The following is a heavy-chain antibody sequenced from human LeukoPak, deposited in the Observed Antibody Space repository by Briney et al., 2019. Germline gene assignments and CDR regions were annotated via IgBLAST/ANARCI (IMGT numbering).Heavy chain of an antibody. CDR3: AKDIESYNYYDSSGLSF. CDR2: ISGDGGST. Sequence: RTGGSLRLSCAASGFTFDDYAMHWVRQAPGKGLEWVSLISGDGGSTYYADSVKGRFTISRDNSKNSLYLQMNSLRTEDTALYYCAKDIESYNYYDSSGLSFWGQGTLVTVSS. D-gene: IGHD3-22*01. V-gene: IGHV3-43*02. J-gene: IGHJ4*02. CDR1: GFTFDDYA.